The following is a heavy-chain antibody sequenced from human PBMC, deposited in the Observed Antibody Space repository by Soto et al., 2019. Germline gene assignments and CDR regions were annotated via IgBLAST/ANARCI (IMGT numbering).Heavy chain of an antibody. Sequence: VQLVESGGGVVQSGRSLRLSCAASGFTFSTSGMHWIRQAPGKGLEWVAMISHDGGATYYVDSVKGRVTISRDTDKNTLHLQMDSLRPEDTATYYCAKDWGSSGWYNWFDPWGQGTLVTVSS. D-gene: IGHD6-13*01. CDR1: GFTFSTSG. J-gene: IGHJ5*02. CDR2: ISHDGGAT. V-gene: IGHV3-30*18. CDR3: AKDWGSSGWYNWFDP.